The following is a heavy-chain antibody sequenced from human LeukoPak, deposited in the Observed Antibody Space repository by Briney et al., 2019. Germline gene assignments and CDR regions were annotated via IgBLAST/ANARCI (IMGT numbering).Heavy chain of an antibody. D-gene: IGHD1-14*01. CDR2: ISSSDSST. CDR1: AFTFSNYA. Sequence: PGGSLRLSCAASAFTFSNYAMSWVRQAPGKGLEWVSTISSSDSSTYYADSVKGRFTISRDNSENTLYLQMNSLRAEDTAVYYCAKATGYLLWGQGTLVIVSS. CDR3: AKATGYLL. J-gene: IGHJ4*02. V-gene: IGHV3-23*01.